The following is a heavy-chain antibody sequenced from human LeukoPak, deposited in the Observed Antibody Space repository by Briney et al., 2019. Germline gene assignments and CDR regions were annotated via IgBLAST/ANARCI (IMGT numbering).Heavy chain of an antibody. D-gene: IGHD6-13*01. CDR1: GGTFSSYA. Sequence: SVKVSCKASGGTFSSYAISWVRQAPGQGLEWMGGIIPIFGTANYAQKFQGRVTITADKSTSTAYMELSSLRSEDTAVYYCARGGIAAAGPFDYWGQGTLVTVSS. J-gene: IGHJ4*02. V-gene: IGHV1-69*06. CDR3: ARGGIAAAGPFDY. CDR2: IIPIFGTA.